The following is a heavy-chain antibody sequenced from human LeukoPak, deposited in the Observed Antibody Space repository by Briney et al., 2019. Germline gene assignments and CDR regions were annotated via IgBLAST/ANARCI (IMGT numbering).Heavy chain of an antibody. CDR1: GGSISSGDYY. D-gene: IGHD3-16*01. CDR3: ARGPPITGAFDI. J-gene: IGHJ3*02. V-gene: IGHV4-30-4*08. Sequence: NPSQTLSLTCTVSGGSISSGDYYWSWIRQPPGKGLEWIGYIYYSGSTYYNPSLKSRVTISVDTSKNQFSLKLSSVTAADTAVYYCARGPPITGAFDIWGQGTMVTVSS. CDR2: IYYSGST.